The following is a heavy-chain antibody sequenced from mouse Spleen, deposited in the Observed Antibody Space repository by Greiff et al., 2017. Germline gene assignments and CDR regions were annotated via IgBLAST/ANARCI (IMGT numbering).Heavy chain of an antibody. V-gene: IGHV1-69*01. CDR1: GYTFTSYW. CDR3: VRGEEAY. J-gene: IGHJ3*01. CDR2: IDPSDSYT. Sequence: QVQLQQPGAELVMPGASVKLSCKASGYTFTSYWMHWVKQRPGQGLEWIGEIDPSDSYTNYNQKFKGKATLTVDKSSSTAYMQLSSLTSEDSAVYYCVRGEEAYWGQGTLVTVSA.